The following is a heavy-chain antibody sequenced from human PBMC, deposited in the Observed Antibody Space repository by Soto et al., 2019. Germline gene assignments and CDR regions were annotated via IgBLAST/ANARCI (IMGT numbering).Heavy chain of an antibody. J-gene: IGHJ4*02. Sequence: PGWSLRLSCAASGFTSSSYAMHLVRQAPGKGLEWVAAISYDGSNKYYADYVKGRFTISRDNSKNKLFLQMNSLRGEDTAVYYCARGPSSLTRFEYWGQGTLVTVS. V-gene: IGHV3-30-3*01. CDR1: GFTSSSYA. CDR2: ISYDGSNK. CDR3: ARGPSSLTRFEY. D-gene: IGHD2-2*01.